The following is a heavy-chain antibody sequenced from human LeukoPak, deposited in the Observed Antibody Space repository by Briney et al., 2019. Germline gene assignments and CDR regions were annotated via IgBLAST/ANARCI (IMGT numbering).Heavy chain of an antibody. CDR2: ISYDGSNK. J-gene: IGHJ6*02. V-gene: IGHV3-30*18. CDR1: GFTFSSYG. Sequence: GGSLRLSCAASGFTFSSYGMHWVRQAPGKGLEWVAVISYDGSNKYYADSVKGRFTISRDNSKNTPYLQMNSLRAEDTAVYYCAKSRGSSSYYYYGMDVWGQGTTVTVSS. CDR3: AKSRGSSSYYYYGMDV. D-gene: IGHD1-26*01.